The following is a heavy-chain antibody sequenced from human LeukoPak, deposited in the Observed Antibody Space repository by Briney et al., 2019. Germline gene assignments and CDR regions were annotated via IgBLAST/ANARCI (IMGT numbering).Heavy chain of an antibody. V-gene: IGHV3-23*01. CDR2: ISGSGERT. D-gene: IGHD7-27*01. Sequence: GGSLRLSCVASGFTFSNDAMSWVRQSAGEGLEWGSFISGSGERTYYAESVKGRFTIPRDNSKNTVYLQVRSLRAEDTDIYYCAIPGDYWGQGALVTVSS. J-gene: IGHJ4*02. CDR3: AIPGDY. CDR1: GFTFSNDA.